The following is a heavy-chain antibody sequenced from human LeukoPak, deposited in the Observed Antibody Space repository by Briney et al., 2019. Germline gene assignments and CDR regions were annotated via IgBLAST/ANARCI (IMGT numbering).Heavy chain of an antibody. CDR2: ISAYNGNT. CDR1: GGTFSSYG. Sequence: GASVKVSCKASGGTFSSYGISWVRQAPGQGLEWMGWISAYNGNTNYAQKLQGRVTMTTDTSTSTAYMELRSLRSDDTAVYYCASRDMVRGVILFNYWGQGTLVTVSS. J-gene: IGHJ4*02. V-gene: IGHV1-18*01. D-gene: IGHD3-10*01. CDR3: ASRDMVRGVILFNY.